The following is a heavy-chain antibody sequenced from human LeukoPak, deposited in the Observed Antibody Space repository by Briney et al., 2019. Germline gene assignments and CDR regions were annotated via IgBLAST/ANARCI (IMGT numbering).Heavy chain of an antibody. V-gene: IGHV1-69*06. CDR2: IIPIFGTA. CDR1: GGTFSSYA. Sequence: SVKVSCKASGGTFSSYAISWVRQAPGQGLEWMGGIIPIFGTANYAQKFQGRVTITADKSTSTAYMELSSLRSEDTAVYYCAKRAAAGTFDYWGQGTLVTVSS. CDR3: AKRAAAGTFDY. J-gene: IGHJ4*02. D-gene: IGHD6-13*01.